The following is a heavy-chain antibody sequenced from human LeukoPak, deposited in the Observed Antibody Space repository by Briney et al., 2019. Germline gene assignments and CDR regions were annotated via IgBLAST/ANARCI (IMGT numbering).Heavy chain of an antibody. V-gene: IGHV4-34*01. J-gene: IGHJ5*02. Sequence: SETLSLTCAVYGGFFSGYYWSWIRQPPGKGLEWIGEINHSGSTNYNPSLKSRVTISVDTSKNQFSLKLSSVTAADTAVYYCARAFGRGYSYGTWGQGTLVTVSS. CDR1: GGFFSGYY. D-gene: IGHD5-18*01. CDR2: INHSGST. CDR3: ARAFGRGYSYGT.